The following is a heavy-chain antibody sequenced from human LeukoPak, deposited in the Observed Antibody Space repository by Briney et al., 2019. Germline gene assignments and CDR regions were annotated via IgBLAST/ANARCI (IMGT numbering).Heavy chain of an antibody. J-gene: IGHJ5*02. CDR3: ARFVTYYYDSSGNFRGVLFFDP. D-gene: IGHD3-22*01. V-gene: IGHV4-34*01. CDR2: INHSGST. CDR1: GGSFSGYY. Sequence: SETLSLTCAVYGGSFSGYYWSWIRQPPGKGLEWIGEINHSGSTNYNPSPKSRVTISVDTSKNQISLKLSSVTAADTAVYYCARFVTYYYDSSGNFRGVLFFDPWGQGTLVTVSS.